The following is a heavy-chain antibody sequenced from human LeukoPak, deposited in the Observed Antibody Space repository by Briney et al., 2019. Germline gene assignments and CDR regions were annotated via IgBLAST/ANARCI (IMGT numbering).Heavy chain of an antibody. CDR3: TRRPYYYDSSGYVTGIDY. CDR2: IRSKANSYAT. J-gene: IGHJ4*02. V-gene: IGHV3-73*01. CDR1: GFTFSGSA. D-gene: IGHD3-22*01. Sequence: GGSLRLSCAASGFTFSGSAMHWVRQASGKGLEWVGRIRSKANSYATAYAASVKGRSTISRDDSKNTAYLQMNSLKTEDTAVYYCTRRPYYYDSSGYVTGIDYWGQGTLVTVSS.